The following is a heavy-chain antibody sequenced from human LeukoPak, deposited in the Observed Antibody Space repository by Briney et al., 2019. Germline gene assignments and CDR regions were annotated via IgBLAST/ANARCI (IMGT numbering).Heavy chain of an antibody. J-gene: IGHJ5*02. CDR2: ISYDGSNK. Sequence: GRSLRLSCAASGFTFSSYGMHWVRQAPGKGLEWVAVISYDGSNKYYADSVKGRFTISRDNSKNTLYLQMNSLRAEDTAVYYCARDGYYYDSSGYSSFDPWGQGTLVTVSS. D-gene: IGHD3-22*01. CDR3: ARDGYYYDSSGYSSFDP. V-gene: IGHV3-30*03. CDR1: GFTFSSYG.